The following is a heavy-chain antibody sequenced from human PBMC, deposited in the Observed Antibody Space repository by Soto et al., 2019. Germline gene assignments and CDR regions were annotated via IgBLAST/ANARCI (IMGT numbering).Heavy chain of an antibody. V-gene: IGHV4-30-4*01. Sequence: QVQLQESGPGLVKPSQTLSLTCTVSGGSISSGDYYWSWIRQPPGKGLEWIGYIYYSGSTYYNPSLKSRVTLAGDTSQIQFSLKLSSVTAADTAVYYWARTTMVRGCVPWVQSTPVTVSS. CDR1: GGSISSGDYY. D-gene: IGHD3-10*01. CDR3: ARTTMVRGCVP. CDR2: IYYSGST. J-gene: IGHJ5*02.